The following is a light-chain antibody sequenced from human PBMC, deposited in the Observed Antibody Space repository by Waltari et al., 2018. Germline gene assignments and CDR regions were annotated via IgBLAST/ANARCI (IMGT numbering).Light chain of an antibody. J-gene: IGLJ2*01. CDR3: SSYTSRNTLL. CDR1: SSDVGGFDY. Sequence: QSALTQPASVSGSPGQSITISCTGTSSDVGGFDYVSWYQQHPNKAPKLLIYDVNNRPSGVSTSFSGSKSGNTASLTISGLQAEDEADYYCSSYTSRNTLLFGGGTKLTAL. V-gene: IGLV2-14*03. CDR2: DVN.